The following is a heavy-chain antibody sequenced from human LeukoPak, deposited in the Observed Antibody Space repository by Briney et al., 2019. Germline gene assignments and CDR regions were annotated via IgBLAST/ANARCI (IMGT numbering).Heavy chain of an antibody. V-gene: IGHV3-7*04. CDR2: TKQDGSEK. D-gene: IGHD1-14*01. CDR1: GFTFSSYG. CDR3: ARGAWYPDF. J-gene: IGHJ4*02. Sequence: PGGSLRPSCAASGFTFSSYGMSWVRQAPGKGLEWVASTKQDGSEKYYADSVKGRFTISRDNAKNSLDLEMNSLRVEDTAVYHCARGAWYPDFWGQGALVTVSS.